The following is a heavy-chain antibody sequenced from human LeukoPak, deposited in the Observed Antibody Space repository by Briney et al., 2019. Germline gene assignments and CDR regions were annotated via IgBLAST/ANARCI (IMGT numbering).Heavy chain of an antibody. J-gene: IGHJ4*02. V-gene: IGHV1-18*01. D-gene: IGHD4-23*01. CDR1: GYTFTSYG. CDR3: AIIYGGDQYFDY. CDR2: ISAYNGNT. Sequence: ASVKVSCKASGYTFTSYGISWVRQAPGQGLEWMGWISAYNGNTNYAQKLQGRVTMTTDTSTSTAYMELRSLRSDVTAVYYCAIIYGGDQYFDYWGQGTLVTVSS.